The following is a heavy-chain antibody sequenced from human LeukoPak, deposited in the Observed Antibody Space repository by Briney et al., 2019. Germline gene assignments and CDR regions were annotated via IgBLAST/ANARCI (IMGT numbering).Heavy chain of an antibody. CDR2: INSDGSST. D-gene: IGHD4-17*01. Sequence: GSLRLSCAASGFTFGSYWMHWVRQAPGKGLVWVSRINSDGSSTSYADSVKGRFTISRDNAKNTLYLQMNSLRAEDTAVYYCARADYGDYVFDYWGQGTLVTVSS. V-gene: IGHV3-74*01. J-gene: IGHJ4*02. CDR1: GFTFGSYW. CDR3: ARADYGDYVFDY.